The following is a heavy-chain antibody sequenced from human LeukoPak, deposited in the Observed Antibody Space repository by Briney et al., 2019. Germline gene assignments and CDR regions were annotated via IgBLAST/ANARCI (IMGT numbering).Heavy chain of an antibody. D-gene: IGHD3-22*01. CDR1: GGSISSGDYY. V-gene: IGHV4-30-4*08. CDR2: IYYSGST. CDR3: ARDPSTYYDSSGYSEH. Sequence: SQTLSLTCTVSGGSISSGDYYWSWIRQPPGKGLEWIGYIYYSGSTYYNPSLKSRVTISVDTSKNQFSLKLSSVTAADTAVYYCARDPSTYYDSSGYSEHWGQGTLVTVSS. J-gene: IGHJ1*01.